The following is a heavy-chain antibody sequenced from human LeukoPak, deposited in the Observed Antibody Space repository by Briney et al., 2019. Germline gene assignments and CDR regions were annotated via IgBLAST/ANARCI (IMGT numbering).Heavy chain of an antibody. D-gene: IGHD2-8*01. J-gene: IGHJ4*02. CDR2: ISSSSSTI. CDR1: GFTFSSYS. CDR3: AREAGYCTNGVCYLFDY. V-gene: IGHV3-48*04. Sequence: GGSLRLSCAASGFTFSSYSMNWVRQAPGKGLEWVSYISSSSSTIYYADSVKGRFTISRDNAKNSLYLQMNSLRAEDTAVYYCAREAGYCTNGVCYLFDYWGQGTLVTVSS.